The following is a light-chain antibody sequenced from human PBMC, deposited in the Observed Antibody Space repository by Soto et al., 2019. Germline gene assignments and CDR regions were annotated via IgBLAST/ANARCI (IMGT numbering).Light chain of an antibody. V-gene: IGKV3-15*01. CDR2: GAS. J-gene: IGKJ5*01. CDR3: QQYHNWPPIT. Sequence: EIVLTQSPDTLSVSPGERATLSCRSSQRISSKLAWYQQKHGQAPRPLIYGASTRAAGVPARFSGSGSGTEFTLIISSLQSEDFAFYYCQQYHNWPPITFGQGTRLEIK. CDR1: QRISSK.